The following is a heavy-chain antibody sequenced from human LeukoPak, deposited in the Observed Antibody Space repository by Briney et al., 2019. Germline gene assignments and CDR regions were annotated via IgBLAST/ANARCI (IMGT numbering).Heavy chain of an antibody. D-gene: IGHD3-10*01. CDR1: GFTFSSFW. CDR2: IKKDGSEK. J-gene: IGHJ4*02. Sequence: SGGSLRLPCATSGFTFSSFWMSWVRQAPGKGLEWVANIKKDGSEKYYVDSVKGRFTISRDNAKNSAYLQMNSLRVEDTAVYYCVRDAWFGESRAGGQGTLVTVSS. CDR3: VRDAWFGESRA. V-gene: IGHV3-7*01.